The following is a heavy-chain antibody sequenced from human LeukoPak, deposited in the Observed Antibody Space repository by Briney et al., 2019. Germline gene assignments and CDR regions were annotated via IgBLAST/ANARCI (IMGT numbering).Heavy chain of an antibody. J-gene: IGHJ4*02. D-gene: IGHD2-15*01. CDR2: ITGGSTTI. CDR1: GFTFRSYN. CDR3: ARDRERYCSGGSCSNFDY. V-gene: IGHV3-48*01. Sequence: GGSLRLSCAASGFTFRSYNMNWVRQAPGKGLEWVSYITGGSTTIYYADSVKGRFTISRDNAKNSLYLQMNSLRAEDTAVYYCARDRERYCSGGSCSNFDYWGQGTLVSVSS.